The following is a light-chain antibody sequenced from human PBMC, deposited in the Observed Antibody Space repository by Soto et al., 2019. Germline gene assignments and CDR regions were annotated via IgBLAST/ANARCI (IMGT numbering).Light chain of an antibody. V-gene: IGKV1-5*01. CDR1: QSISSW. J-gene: IGKJ1*01. CDR2: DAS. CDR3: QQYNSYLKT. Sequence: DIQMTQSPSTLSASVGDRVTITCRASQSISSWLDWYQQKPGKAPKLLIYDASSLESGVPSRFSGSGSGTEFTLTISSLQPDDFATYYCQQYNSYLKTFGQGTKVEIK.